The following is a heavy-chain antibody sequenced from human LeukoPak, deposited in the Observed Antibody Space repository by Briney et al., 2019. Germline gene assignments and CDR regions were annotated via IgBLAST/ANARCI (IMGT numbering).Heavy chain of an antibody. D-gene: IGHD3-10*01. Sequence: PSETLSLTCTVSGGSISSGDYYWSWIRQPPGKGLEWIGYIYYSGSTYYNPSLKSRVTISVDTSKNQFSLKLSSVTAADTAVYYCARFQFDFGGYGSRSYLDYFDYWGQGTLVTVSS. J-gene: IGHJ4*02. CDR1: GGSISSGDYY. CDR3: ARFQFDFGGYGSRSYLDYFDY. V-gene: IGHV4-30-4*01. CDR2: IYYSGST.